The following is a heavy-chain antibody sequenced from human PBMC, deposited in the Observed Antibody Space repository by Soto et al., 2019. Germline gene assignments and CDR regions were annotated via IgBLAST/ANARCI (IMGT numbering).Heavy chain of an antibody. CDR2: ISYDGSNK. CDR3: ARGYYGSGRNPEIDY. Sequence: GGSLRLSCAASGFTFSSYAMHWVRQAPGKGLEWVAVISYDGSNKYYADSVKGRFTISRDNSKNTLYLQMNSLRAEDTAVYYCARGYYGSGRNPEIDYWGQGTLVTVSS. V-gene: IGHV3-30-3*01. D-gene: IGHD3-10*01. CDR1: GFTFSSYA. J-gene: IGHJ4*02.